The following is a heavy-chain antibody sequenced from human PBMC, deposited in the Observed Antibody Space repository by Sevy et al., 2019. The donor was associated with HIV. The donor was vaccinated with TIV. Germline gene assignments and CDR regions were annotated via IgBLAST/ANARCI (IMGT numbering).Heavy chain of an antibody. CDR3: ARDIMTGYYWPTPLDF. CDR1: GYTFSRHG. Sequence: ASVKVSCKASGYTFSRHGFSWVRQAPGQGLEWVEWTSPYNGHTNYAQKFHDRVTMTTDTSTTIAYMELRSLRSDDTAVYYCARDIMTGYYWPTPLDFWGQGTLVTVSS. J-gene: IGHJ4*02. V-gene: IGHV1-18*01. CDR2: TSPYNGHT. D-gene: IGHD3-9*01.